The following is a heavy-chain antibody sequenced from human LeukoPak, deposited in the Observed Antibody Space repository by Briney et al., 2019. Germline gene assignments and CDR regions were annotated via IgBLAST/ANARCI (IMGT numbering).Heavy chain of an antibody. CDR1: GFSFSIHW. D-gene: IGHD6-19*01. CDR2: INPDGTEK. V-gene: IGHV3-7*03. Sequence: GGSLRLSCAASGFSFSIHWMIWVRQAPGKGLEWVATINPDGTEKRYVDSVKGRFTISRDNGKNSLYLQMSSLRAEDTAVYHCVRDDRGIAVGSRDHGAQGTLVTVSS. CDR3: VRDDRGIAVGSRDH. J-gene: IGHJ4*02.